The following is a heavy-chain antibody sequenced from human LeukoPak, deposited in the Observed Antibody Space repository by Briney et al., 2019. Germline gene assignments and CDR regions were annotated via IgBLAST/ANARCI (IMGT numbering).Heavy chain of an antibody. D-gene: IGHD3-22*01. Sequence: GASVKVSCKASGGTFSSYAISWVRQAPGQGLEWMGGIIPIFGTANYAQKFQGRVTITADKSTSTAYMELSSLRSEDTAVYYCARDGKGGYHSHPWGQGTLVTVSS. CDR1: GGTFSSYA. J-gene: IGHJ5*02. CDR2: IIPIFGTA. CDR3: ARDGKGGYHSHP. V-gene: IGHV1-69*06.